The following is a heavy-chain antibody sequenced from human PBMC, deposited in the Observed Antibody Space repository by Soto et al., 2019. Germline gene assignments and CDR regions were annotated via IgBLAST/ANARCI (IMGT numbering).Heavy chain of an antibody. CDR1: GFSFSISP. J-gene: IGHJ4*02. CDR2: ISYDGTNK. CDR3: ARDPKTSGGQHWAFNYFDS. D-gene: IGHD7-27*01. V-gene: IGHV3-30-3*01. Sequence: QVQLVESGGGVVQPGRSLRLSCAASGFSFSISPMHSVRQAPGKGPEWVALISYDGTNKFYADSVKGRFTISRDNSKSTLYLQVDSLRPEDAAVYYCARDPKTSGGQHWAFNYFDSWGQGTLVTVSS.